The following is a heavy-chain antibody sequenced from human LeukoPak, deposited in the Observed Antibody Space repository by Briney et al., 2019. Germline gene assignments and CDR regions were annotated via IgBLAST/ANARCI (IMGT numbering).Heavy chain of an antibody. V-gene: IGHV3-30*02. D-gene: IGHD2-2*01. CDR3: ARIRYCSSTSCLYFDY. Sequence: GGSLRLSCAASGFTFSSYGMHWVRQAPGKGLEWVAFIRYDGSNKYYADSVKGRFTISRDNSKNTLYLQMNSLRAEDTAVYYCARIRYCSSTSCLYFDYWGQGTLVTVSS. CDR2: IRYDGSNK. CDR1: GFTFSSYG. J-gene: IGHJ4*02.